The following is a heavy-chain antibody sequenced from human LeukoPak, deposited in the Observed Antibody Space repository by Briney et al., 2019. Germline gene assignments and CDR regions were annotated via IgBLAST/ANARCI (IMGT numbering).Heavy chain of an antibody. V-gene: IGHV1-46*01. CDR2: INPSGGST. CDR1: VYTFTSYY. Sequence: ASVTVSCKPSVYTFTSYYMHWVRQAPGQGLEWMGIINPSGGSTSYAQKFQGRVTMTRDTSTSTVYMELSSLRSEDTAVYYCAREEIVAAAYFYYYYYMDVWGKGTTVTVSS. J-gene: IGHJ6*03. D-gene: IGHD5-12*01. CDR3: AREEIVAAAYFYYYYYMDV.